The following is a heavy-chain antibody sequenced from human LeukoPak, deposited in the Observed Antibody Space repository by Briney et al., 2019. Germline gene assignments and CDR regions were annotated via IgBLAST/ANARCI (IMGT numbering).Heavy chain of an antibody. J-gene: IGHJ4*02. CDR2: IFPSGGEI. CDR3: ATYRQVLLPFES. CDR1: GFTFSSYW. Sequence: PGGSLRLSCAAAGFTFSSYWMSWVRKPPGKGLEWVSSIFPSGGEIHYADSVRGRFTISRDHSKSTLSLQMNSRRAEDTAIYYCATYRQVLLPFESWGQGTQVTVSS. D-gene: IGHD2-8*02. V-gene: IGHV3-23*01.